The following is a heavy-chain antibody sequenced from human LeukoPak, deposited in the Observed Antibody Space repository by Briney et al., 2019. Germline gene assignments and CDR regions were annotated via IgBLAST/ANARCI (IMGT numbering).Heavy chain of an antibody. CDR2: ISGSGSST. J-gene: IGHJ3*02. Sequence: PGGSLRLSCAASGFTFSSYAMSWVRQAPGKGLEWVSAISGSGSSTYYADSVKGRFTISRDNSKNTLYLQMNSLRAEDTAVYYCAKDRVVRGVRGAFDIWGQGTMVTVSS. CDR1: GFTFSSYA. D-gene: IGHD3-10*01. CDR3: AKDRVVRGVRGAFDI. V-gene: IGHV3-23*01.